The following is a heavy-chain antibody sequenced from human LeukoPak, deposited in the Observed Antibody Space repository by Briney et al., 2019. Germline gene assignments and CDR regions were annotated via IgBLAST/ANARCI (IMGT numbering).Heavy chain of an antibody. V-gene: IGHV3-23*01. D-gene: IGHD3-3*01. CDR1: GFTFSSYA. CDR3: AKDMAYDFWSGSIDY. Sequence: GGSLRLSCAASGFTFSSYAMSWVRQAPGKGLEWVSAISGSGGSTYYADSVKGRFTISRDNSKNTLYLQMNSLRAEDTAVYYCAKDMAYDFWSGSIDYWGQGTLVTVSS. J-gene: IGHJ4*02. CDR2: ISGSGGST.